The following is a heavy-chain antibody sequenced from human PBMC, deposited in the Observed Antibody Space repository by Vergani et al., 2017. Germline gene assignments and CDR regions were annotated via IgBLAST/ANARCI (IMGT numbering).Heavy chain of an antibody. CDR1: GGIFNDYG. CDR2: TIPAFGSI. J-gene: IGHJ4*02. V-gene: IGHV1-69*05. D-gene: IGHD2-8*01. CDR3: ARELVYGGYYDY. Sequence: QVQVVQSGAEVKKPGSSVKVSCKASGGIFNDYGFSWVRQAPGQGLEWMGGTIPAFGSINYAQKFQDRVTMTRNTSISTAYMELSSLRSEDTAVYYCARELVYGGYYDYWGQGTLVTVSS.